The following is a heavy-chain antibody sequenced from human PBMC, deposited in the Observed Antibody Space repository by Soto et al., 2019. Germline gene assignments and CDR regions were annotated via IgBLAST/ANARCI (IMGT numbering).Heavy chain of an antibody. V-gene: IGHV3-15*07. Sequence: EVQMVESGGGLLKPGGSLRLSCAASGFVFKNARMSWARQAPGRGLEWVGHIRSSAERGTTDYAAPVKGRFTISRDDSQNTLYLQMNSLKTEDTAVYFCYHYGSGSYSTDYWGQGTLVTVSS. J-gene: IGHJ4*02. CDR1: GFVFKNAR. D-gene: IGHD3-10*01. CDR3: YHYGSGSYSTDY. CDR2: IRSSAERGTT.